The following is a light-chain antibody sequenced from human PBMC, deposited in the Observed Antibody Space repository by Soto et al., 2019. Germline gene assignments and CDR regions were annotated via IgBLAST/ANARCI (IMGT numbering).Light chain of an antibody. V-gene: IGKV3-15*01. J-gene: IGKJ1*01. Sequence: EIVMTQSPATLSVSPGERATLSCRASQSVSSNLAWYQQKPGQAPRLLIYGASTRATGIPARFSGSGSGTGFTLTISSLQSEDFAVYNCQQYNNWPPWTFGQGTKVEIK. CDR3: QQYNNWPPWT. CDR2: GAS. CDR1: QSVSSN.